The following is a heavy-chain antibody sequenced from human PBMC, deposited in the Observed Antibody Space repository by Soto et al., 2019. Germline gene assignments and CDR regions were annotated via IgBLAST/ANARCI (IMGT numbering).Heavy chain of an antibody. Sequence: GGSLRLSCAASGFTFSSYWMHWVRQAPGKGLVWVSRINSDGSSTSYADSVKGRFTISRDNAKNTLYLQMNSLRAEDTAVYYCARGLGGYDYTEYYFDYWRQGTLVTVSS. CDR2: INSDGSST. D-gene: IGHD5-12*01. CDR1: GFTFSSYW. CDR3: ARGLGGYDYTEYYFDY. J-gene: IGHJ4*02. V-gene: IGHV3-74*01.